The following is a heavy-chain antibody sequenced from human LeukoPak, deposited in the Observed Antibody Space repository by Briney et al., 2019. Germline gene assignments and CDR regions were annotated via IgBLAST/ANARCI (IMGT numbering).Heavy chain of an antibody. CDR1: GRSIRSVY. J-gene: IGHJ5*02. V-gene: IGHV4-4*07. CDR3: ARGFGSGTSPIDL. D-gene: IGHD3-10*01. Sequence: SETLSLTCTVSGRSIRSVYWNWIRQSAGKGLEWIGRIYATDLTNYNPSLKSRVTLSVDMSKDELSLTLKSVTAADTAVYYCARGFGSGTSPIDLWGQGALVTVSS. CDR2: IYATDLT.